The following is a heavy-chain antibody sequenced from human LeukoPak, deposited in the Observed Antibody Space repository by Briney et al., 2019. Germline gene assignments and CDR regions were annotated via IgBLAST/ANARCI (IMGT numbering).Heavy chain of an antibody. Sequence: GGSLRLSCAASGFTFSSYSMNWVRQAPGKGLEWVSSISSSSSYIYYADSVKGRFTISRDNAKNSLYLQMNSLRAEDTAVYYCARGRCPEGRYCGYFDYRGQGTLVTVSS. V-gene: IGHV3-21*01. CDR3: ARGRCPEGRYCGYFDY. CDR2: ISSSSSYI. J-gene: IGHJ4*02. CDR1: GFTFSSYS. D-gene: IGHD6-19*01.